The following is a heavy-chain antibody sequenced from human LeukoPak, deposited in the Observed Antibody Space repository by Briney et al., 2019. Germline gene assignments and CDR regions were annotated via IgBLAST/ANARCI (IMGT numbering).Heavy chain of an antibody. CDR2: MNPNSGNT. CDR1: GYTFTSYG. D-gene: IGHD6-19*01. J-gene: IGHJ5*02. Sequence: GASVKVSCKASGYTFTSYGISWVRQAPGQGLEWMGWMNPNSGNTGYAQKFQGRVTMTRNTSISTAYMELSSLRSEDTAVYYCARGKGSWQQWLVQSWFDPWGQGTLVTVSS. V-gene: IGHV1-8*02. CDR3: ARGKGSWQQWLVQSWFDP.